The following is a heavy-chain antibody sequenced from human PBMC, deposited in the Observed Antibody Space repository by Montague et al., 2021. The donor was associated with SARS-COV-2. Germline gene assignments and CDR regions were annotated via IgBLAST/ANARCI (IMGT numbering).Heavy chain of an antibody. V-gene: IGHV4-59*08. CDR1: GGSISSYF. D-gene: IGHD2-15*01. Sequence: ETLSLTCTVSGGSISSYFWSWIRQPPGKGLEWIGYIYYSGSTNYNPSLKSRVTISVDTSKNQFSLKLSSVTAADTAVYYCARLEAGDCSGGSCYSSWFDPWGQGTLVTVSS. J-gene: IGHJ5*02. CDR2: IYYSGST. CDR3: ARLEAGDCSGGSCYSSWFDP.